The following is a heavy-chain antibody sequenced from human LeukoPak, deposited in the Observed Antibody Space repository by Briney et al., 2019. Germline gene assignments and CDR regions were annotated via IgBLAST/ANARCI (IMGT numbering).Heavy chain of an antibody. Sequence: HAGGSLRLSCAASGFTFSDYYMSWIRQAPGKGLEWISAISASGNTAYYADSLKGRFTISRDNSKDTLFLQMNDLRAEDTALYYCAKAHYTSSWPLDYWGRGTLVTVSS. D-gene: IGHD6-13*01. V-gene: IGHV3-23*01. J-gene: IGHJ4*02. CDR1: GFTFSDYY. CDR3: AKAHYTSSWPLDY. CDR2: ISASGNTA.